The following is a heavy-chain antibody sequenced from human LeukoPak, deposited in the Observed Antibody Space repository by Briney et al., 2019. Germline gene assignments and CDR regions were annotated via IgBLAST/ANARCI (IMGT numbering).Heavy chain of an antibody. V-gene: IGHV3-11*06. CDR3: ATTRGGGYSYGYSAY. J-gene: IGHJ4*02. CDR1: GFTFSDYY. D-gene: IGHD5-18*01. Sequence: GGSLRFSCATSGFTFSDYYMSWIRKAPRKWLNCVSYISSSSSYRNYADSVKGRFTISRDNAKNSLYLQMNSLRAEDTAIYYCATTRGGGYSYGYSAYWGQGTLVTVSS. CDR2: ISSSSSYR.